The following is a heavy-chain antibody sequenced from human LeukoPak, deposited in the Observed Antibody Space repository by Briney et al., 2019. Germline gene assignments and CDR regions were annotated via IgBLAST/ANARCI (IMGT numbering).Heavy chain of an antibody. CDR1: GFTFRSCG. V-gene: IGHV3-30*02. Sequence: PGGSLRLSCAASGFTFRSCGMHWVRQATGKGLEWVAFIRYDETDKYYADSVKGRFTISRDNSKNTLYLQMSSLRAEDTAVYYCAKATNYYYMDVWGKGTTVTVSS. J-gene: IGHJ6*03. CDR3: AKATNYYYMDV. CDR2: IRYDETDK.